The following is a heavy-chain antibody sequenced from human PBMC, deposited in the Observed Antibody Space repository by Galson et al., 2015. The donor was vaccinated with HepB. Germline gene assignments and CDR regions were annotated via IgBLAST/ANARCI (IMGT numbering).Heavy chain of an antibody. V-gene: IGHV3-33*06. CDR1: GFTFSSYA. J-gene: IGHJ4*02. CDR3: AKDLGGWYFDY. CDR2: IWYDGSNK. Sequence: SLRLSCAASGFTFSSYAMSWVRQAPGKGLEWVAVIWYDGSNKYYADSVKGRFTISRDNSRNTLYLQMNSRRAEDTAVYYCAKDLGGWYFDYWGQGTLVTVSS. D-gene: IGHD6-19*01.